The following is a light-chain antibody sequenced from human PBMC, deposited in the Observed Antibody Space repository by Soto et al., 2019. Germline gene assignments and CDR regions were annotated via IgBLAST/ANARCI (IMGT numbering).Light chain of an antibody. CDR1: SSDVGGYNY. V-gene: IGLV2-14*01. Sequence: QSALTQPASVSGSPGQSITISCSGTSSDVGGYNYVSWYQQHPGKAPKLMIYDVSNRPSGVSNRFSGSKSGNTASLTISGLQAEDEADYYCSSSTSSSTPVFGTGTKVTVL. CDR3: SSSTSSSTPV. J-gene: IGLJ1*01. CDR2: DVS.